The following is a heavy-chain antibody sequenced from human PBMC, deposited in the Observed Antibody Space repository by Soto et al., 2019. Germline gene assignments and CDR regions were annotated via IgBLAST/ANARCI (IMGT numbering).Heavy chain of an antibody. CDR2: ISSTTNYI. Sequence: PGGSLRLSCAASGFTFTRYSMNWVRQAPGKGLEWVSSISSTTNYIYYGDSMKGRFTISRDNAKNSLYLEMNSLRAEDTAVYYCARESEDLTSNFDYWSQGTLVTVSS. V-gene: IGHV3-21*06. CDR3: ARESEDLTSNFDY. J-gene: IGHJ4*02. CDR1: GFTFTRYS.